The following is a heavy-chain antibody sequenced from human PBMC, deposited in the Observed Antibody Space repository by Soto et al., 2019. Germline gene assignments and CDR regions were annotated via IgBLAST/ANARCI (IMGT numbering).Heavy chain of an antibody. Sequence: ASVKVSCKASGYSFTDYHIHWVRQSPGQGLEWLGRINPKSGGTSTAQKFQGWVTMTTDTSISTASMELTRLTSDDTAIYYCARGDSTDCSNGVCSFFYNHDMDVWGQGTTVTVSS. CDR1: GYSFTDYH. J-gene: IGHJ6*02. V-gene: IGHV1-2*04. CDR2: INPKSGGT. D-gene: IGHD2-8*01. CDR3: ARGDSTDCSNGVCSFFYNHDMDV.